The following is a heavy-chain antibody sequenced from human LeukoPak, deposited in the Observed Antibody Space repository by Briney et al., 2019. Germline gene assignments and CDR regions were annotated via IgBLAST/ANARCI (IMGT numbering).Heavy chain of an antibody. J-gene: IGHJ4*02. CDR1: GLTFSSYD. D-gene: IGHD4-23*01. CDR2: IGTAGDT. CDR3: ARGGGGKGFDY. V-gene: IGHV3-13*04. Sequence: GGSLRLSCAASGLTFSSYDMHWVRQATGKGLEWVSAIGTAGDTYYPGSVKGRFTISRENAKNSLYLQMNSLRAGDTAVYYCARGGGGKGFDYWGQGTLVTVSS.